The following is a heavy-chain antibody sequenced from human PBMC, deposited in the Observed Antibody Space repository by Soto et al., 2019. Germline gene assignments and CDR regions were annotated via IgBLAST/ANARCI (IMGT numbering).Heavy chain of an antibody. Sequence: TGGSLRLSCAASGFTFSDYSMSWIRQAPGKGLEWVSYISSSGTTIYYADSVKGRFTISRDNAKNSLYLQMNSLRAEDTAVYDCARTNWRPYYYYGMDVWGQGTTVTVSS. CDR1: GFTFSDYS. D-gene: IGHD1-20*01. J-gene: IGHJ6*02. V-gene: IGHV3-11*01. CDR2: ISSSGTTI. CDR3: ARTNWRPYYYYGMDV.